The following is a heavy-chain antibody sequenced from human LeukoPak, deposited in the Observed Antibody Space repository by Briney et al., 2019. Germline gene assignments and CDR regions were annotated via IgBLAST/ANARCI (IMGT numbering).Heavy chain of an antibody. CDR2: ISGSGGLT. Sequence: YAXSWVRXAPGKGLEWVSAISGSGGLTFYADSVKGRFTVSRDNSKNTLYLQMNSLGAEDTAVYYCAKDWSSSTYNYHYDMDVWGQGTTVTVSS. CDR3: AKDWSSSTYNYHYDMDV. J-gene: IGHJ6*02. D-gene: IGHD2-2*01. V-gene: IGHV3-23*01. CDR1: YA.